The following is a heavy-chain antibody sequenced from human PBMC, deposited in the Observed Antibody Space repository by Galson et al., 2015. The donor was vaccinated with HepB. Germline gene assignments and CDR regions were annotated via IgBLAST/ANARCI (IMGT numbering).Heavy chain of an antibody. D-gene: IGHD2-2*01. V-gene: IGHV3-30*18. J-gene: IGHJ3*02. CDR3: ANGREGYCSSTSCYGPFHDAFDI. Sequence: SLRLSCAASGFTFSSYGMHWVRQAPGKGLEWVAVISYDGSNKYYADSVKGRFTISRDNSKNTLYLQMNSLRAEDTAVYYCANGREGYCSSTSCYGPFHDAFDIWGQGTMVTVSS. CDR1: GFTFSSYG. CDR2: ISYDGSNK.